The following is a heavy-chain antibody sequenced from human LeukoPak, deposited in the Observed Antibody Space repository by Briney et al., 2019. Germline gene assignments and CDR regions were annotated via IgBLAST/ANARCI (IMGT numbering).Heavy chain of an antibody. Sequence: SETLSLTCIVSGGSISSSNYYWGWIRQPPGKGLEWIGTIYYTGSTYYNPSLKSRVTISVDTSKNQFSLKLSSVTAADTAVYYCANLVDSWGQGTLVTVSS. CDR3: ANLVDS. V-gene: IGHV4-39*07. D-gene: IGHD5-12*01. CDR2: IYYTGST. CDR1: GGSISSSNYY. J-gene: IGHJ4*02.